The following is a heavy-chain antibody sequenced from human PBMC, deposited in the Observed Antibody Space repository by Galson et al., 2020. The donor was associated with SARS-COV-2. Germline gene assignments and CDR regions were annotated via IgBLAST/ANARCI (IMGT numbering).Heavy chain of an antibody. CDR2: IGTAGDT. J-gene: IGHJ6*02. CDR1: GFTFSSYD. D-gene: IGHD3-10*01. Sequence: GESLKISCAASGFTFSSYDMHWVRQATGKGLEWVSAIGTAGDTYYPGSVKGRFTISRENAKNSLYLQMNSLRAGDTAVYYCARGATMVRGPYPHYYYYGMDVWGQGTTVTVSS. V-gene: IGHV3-13*01. CDR3: ARGATMVRGPYPHYYYYGMDV.